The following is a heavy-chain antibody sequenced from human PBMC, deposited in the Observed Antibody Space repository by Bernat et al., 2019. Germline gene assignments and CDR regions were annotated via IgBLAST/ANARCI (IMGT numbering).Heavy chain of an antibody. CDR2: IYSGGST. V-gene: IGHV3-66*01. CDR1: GFTVSSNY. CDR3: ARDLRVAATTLCTDY. Sequence: EVQLVESGGGLVQPGGSLRLSCAASGFTVSSNYMSWVRQAPGKGLEWVSVIYSGGSTYYADSVKGRFTISRDNSKNTLYLQMNSLRAEDTAVYYCARDLRVAATTLCTDYWGQGTLVTVSS. D-gene: IGHD2-15*01. J-gene: IGHJ4*02.